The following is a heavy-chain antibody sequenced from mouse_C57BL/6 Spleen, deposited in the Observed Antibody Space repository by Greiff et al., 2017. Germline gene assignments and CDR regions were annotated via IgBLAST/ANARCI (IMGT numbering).Heavy chain of an antibody. J-gene: IGHJ2*01. CDR1: GYTFTDYE. CDR2: IDPETGGT. D-gene: IGHD1-2*01. CDR3: TRSLLRYYFDY. V-gene: IGHV1-15*01. Sequence: VQLQQSGAELVRPGASVTLSCKASGYTFTDYEMHWVKQTPVHGLEWIGAIDPETGGTAYNQKFKGKAILTAYKSSSTAYMALRSLTSEDSAVYYCTRSLLRYYFDYWGQGTTLTVSS.